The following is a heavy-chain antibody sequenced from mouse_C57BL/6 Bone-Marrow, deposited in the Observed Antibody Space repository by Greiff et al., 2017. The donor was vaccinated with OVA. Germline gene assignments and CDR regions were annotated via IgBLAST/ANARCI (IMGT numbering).Heavy chain of an antibody. J-gene: IGHJ2*01. CDR1: GYSFTGYY. D-gene: IGHD1-1*01. CDR3: ARNPITTVVATFDY. Sequence: VQLQQSGPELVKPGASVKISCKASGYSFTGYYMNWVKQSPEKSLEWIGEINPSTGGTTYNQKFKAKATLTVDKSSSTAYMQLKSLTSEDSAVYYCARNPITTVVATFDYWGQGTTLTVSS. CDR2: INPSTGGT. V-gene: IGHV1-42*01.